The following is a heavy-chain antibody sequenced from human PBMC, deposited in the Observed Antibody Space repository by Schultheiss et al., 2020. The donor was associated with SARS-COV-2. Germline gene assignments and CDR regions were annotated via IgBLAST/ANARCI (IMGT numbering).Heavy chain of an antibody. D-gene: IGHD1-26*01. CDR1: GFTFSSYS. V-gene: IGHV3-48*02. J-gene: IGHJ6*02. CDR3: AREEYSGSYYYYYGMDV. Sequence: GGSLRLSCAASGFTFSSYSMNWVRQAPGKGLEWVSYINSSSSTIYYADSVKGRFTISRDNAKNSLYLQMNSLRDEDTAVYYCAREEYSGSYYYYYGMDVWGQGTTVTVSS. CDR2: INSSSSTI.